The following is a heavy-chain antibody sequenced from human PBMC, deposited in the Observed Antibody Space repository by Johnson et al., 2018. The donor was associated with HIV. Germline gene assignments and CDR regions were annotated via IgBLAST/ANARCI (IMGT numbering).Heavy chain of an antibody. CDR2: ISYDGSNK. CDR3: ARAPEVRGVDAFDV. Sequence: QVQLVESGGGAVQPGRSLRLSCAASGFTFSSYGMHWVRQAPGKGLEWVAVISYDGSNKYYADSVTGRFTISRDNSKNTLYLQMNSLRAEDTAVYYCARAPEVRGVDAFDVWGQGTVVTVSS. D-gene: IGHD3-10*01. V-gene: IGHV3-30*03. CDR1: GFTFSSYG. J-gene: IGHJ3*01.